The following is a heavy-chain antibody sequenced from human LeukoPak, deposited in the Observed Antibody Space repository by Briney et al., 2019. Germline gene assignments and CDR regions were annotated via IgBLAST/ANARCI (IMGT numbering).Heavy chain of an antibody. Sequence: SETLSLTCTVSGGSISTSSYYWGWIRQPPGKGLEWIGTIYYSGTTYYNPSLKSRVTISVDTSKNQFCLKLSSVCAADTAVYFCASSKNYYGSGSYYHFDWWGQGTLVTVS. D-gene: IGHD3-10*01. V-gene: IGHV4-39*07. CDR3: ASSKNYYGSGSYYHFDW. CDR2: IYYSGTT. CDR1: GGSISTSSYY. J-gene: IGHJ4*02.